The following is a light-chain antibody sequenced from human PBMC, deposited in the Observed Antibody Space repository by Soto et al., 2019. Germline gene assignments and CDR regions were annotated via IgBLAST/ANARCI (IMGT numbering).Light chain of an antibody. V-gene: IGLV2-14*01. CDR2: DVS. Sequence: QSALTQPASVSGSPGQSITISCTGTSSDGGGYNYVSWYQQHPGKAPKLMIYDVSNRPSGVSNRFAGSKSGNTASLTISWLPAEDEADYYCSSYTSGSTLYVFGAGTKVTVL. CDR1: SSDGGGYNY. CDR3: SSYTSGSTLYV. J-gene: IGLJ1*01.